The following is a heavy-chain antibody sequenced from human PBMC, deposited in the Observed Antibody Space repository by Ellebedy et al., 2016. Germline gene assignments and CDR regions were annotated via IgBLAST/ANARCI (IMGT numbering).Heavy chain of an antibody. Sequence: GESLKISXAASGFSFSSYSLNWVRQAPGKGLEWVSHIGSASSSTSYADSVKGRFTSSRDNAQNSLYLQMNSLRAEDTAVYYCARADIGFGEGWYFDLWGRGTLVTVS. CDR3: ARADIGFGEGWYFDL. J-gene: IGHJ2*01. V-gene: IGHV3-48*04. D-gene: IGHD3-10*01. CDR2: IGSASSST. CDR1: GFSFSSYS.